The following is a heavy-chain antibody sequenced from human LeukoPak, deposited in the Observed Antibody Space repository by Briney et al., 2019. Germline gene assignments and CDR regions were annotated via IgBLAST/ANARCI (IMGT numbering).Heavy chain of an antibody. CDR2: ININTGNP. D-gene: IGHD3-10*01. CDR1: GGTFSSYA. CDR3: ARVGFPTYYYYMDV. Sequence: WASVKVSRKASGGTFSSYAISWVRQAPGQGLEWMGWININTGNPTYAQGFTGRFIFSLDTSVSTAYLQISSLKAEDTAMYYCARVGFPTYYYYMDVWGKGTTVTVSS. J-gene: IGHJ6*03. V-gene: IGHV7-4-1*02.